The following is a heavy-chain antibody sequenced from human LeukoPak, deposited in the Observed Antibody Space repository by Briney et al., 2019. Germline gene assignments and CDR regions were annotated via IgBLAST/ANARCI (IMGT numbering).Heavy chain of an antibody. J-gene: IGHJ4*02. Sequence: GGSLRLSCAASGFTFSSYSMNWVRQAPGKGLEWVSSISGSSSYIYYADSVKGRFTISRDNAKNSLYLQINSLRAEDTAVYYCARGDYYGSGTPGYWGQGTLVTVSS. CDR3: ARGDYYGSGTPGY. V-gene: IGHV3-21*01. D-gene: IGHD3-10*01. CDR2: ISGSSSYI. CDR1: GFTFSSYS.